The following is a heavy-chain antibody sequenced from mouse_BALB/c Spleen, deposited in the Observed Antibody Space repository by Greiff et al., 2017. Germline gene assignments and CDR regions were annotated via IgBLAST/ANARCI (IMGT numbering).Heavy chain of an antibody. D-gene: IGHD1-1*02. Sequence: QVQLQQSGAELVKPGASVKLSCKTSGYTFTSYWIQWVKQRPGQGLGWIGEIFPGTGTTYYNEKFKGKATLTIDTSSSTAYMQLSSLTSEDSAVYFCARRGGNYAMDYWGQGTAVTVSS. CDR1: GYTFTSYW. V-gene: IGHV1S132*01. J-gene: IGHJ4*01. CDR3: ARRGGNYAMDY. CDR2: IFPGTGTT.